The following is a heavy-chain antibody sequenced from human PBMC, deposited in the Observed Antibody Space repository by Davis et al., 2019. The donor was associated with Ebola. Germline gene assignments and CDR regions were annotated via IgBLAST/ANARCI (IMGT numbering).Heavy chain of an antibody. J-gene: IGHJ4*02. Sequence: ASVKVSCKASGYTFTSYDINWVRQATGQGLEWMGWMNPNSGNTGYAQKFQGRVTMTRNTSISTAYMELSSLRSEDTAVYYCARDKGDTAMVTLSVYFDYWGQGTLVTVSS. CDR3: ARDKGDTAMVTLSVYFDY. CDR1: GYTFTSYD. V-gene: IGHV1-8*01. CDR2: MNPNSGNT. D-gene: IGHD5-18*01.